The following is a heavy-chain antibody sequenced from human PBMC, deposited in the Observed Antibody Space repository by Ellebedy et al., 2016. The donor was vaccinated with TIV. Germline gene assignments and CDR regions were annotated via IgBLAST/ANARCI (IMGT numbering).Heavy chain of an antibody. Sequence: SGPTLVKPTQTLTLTCTFSGFSLTTPAVGVGWIRQPPGKALEWLALIYWDDDNHYSPSLRSRLTLTKDISKNQVVLTMTNVDPVDTATYWCAHGSDWLLDYWGQGALVTVSS. J-gene: IGHJ4*02. CDR2: IYWDDDN. D-gene: IGHD6-19*01. V-gene: IGHV2-5*02. CDR1: GFSLTTPAVG. CDR3: AHGSDWLLDY.